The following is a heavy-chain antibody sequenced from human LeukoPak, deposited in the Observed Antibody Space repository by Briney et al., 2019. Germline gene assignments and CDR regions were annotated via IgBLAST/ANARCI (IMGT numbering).Heavy chain of an antibody. CDR3: ARDYSSSSKYNWFDP. V-gene: IGHV3-11*04. CDR1: GFTFSSYA. Sequence: GGSLRLSCAASGFTFSSYAMSWIRQAPGKGLEWVSYISSSGSTIYYADSVKGRFTIPRDNAKNSLYLQMNSLRAEDTAVYYCARDYSSSSKYNWFDPWGQGTLVTVSS. CDR2: ISSSGSTI. J-gene: IGHJ5*02. D-gene: IGHD6-6*01.